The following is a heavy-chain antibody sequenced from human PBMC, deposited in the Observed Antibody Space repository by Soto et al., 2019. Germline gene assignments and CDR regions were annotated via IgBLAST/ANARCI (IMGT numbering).Heavy chain of an antibody. J-gene: IGHJ3*02. D-gene: IGHD3-10*01. CDR3: ARAEITMVRGVIITEAFDI. CDR2: INSDGSST. V-gene: IGHV3-74*01. Sequence: HPGGSLRLSCAASGFTFSSYWMHWVRQAPGKGLVWVSRINSDGSSTSYADSVKGRFTISRDNAKNTLYLQMNSLRAEDTAVYYCARAEITMVRGVIITEAFDIWGQGTMVTVSS. CDR1: GFTFSSYW.